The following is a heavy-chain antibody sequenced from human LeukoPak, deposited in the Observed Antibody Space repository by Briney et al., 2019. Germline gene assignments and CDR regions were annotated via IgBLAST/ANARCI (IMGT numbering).Heavy chain of an antibody. D-gene: IGHD2-15*01. Sequence: ASVKVSCKASGYTFTSYDINWVRQATGQGLEWMGWMNPNSGNTGYAQKFQGRVTMTRNTSLTTAYMELSSLRSEDAAVYYCASEGVVVAATGFDYWGPGTLVTVSS. CDR1: GYTFTSYD. CDR2: MNPNSGNT. V-gene: IGHV1-8*01. J-gene: IGHJ4*02. CDR3: ASEGVVVAATGFDY.